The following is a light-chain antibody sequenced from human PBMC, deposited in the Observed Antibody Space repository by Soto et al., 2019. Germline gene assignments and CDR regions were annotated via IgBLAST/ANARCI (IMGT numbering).Light chain of an antibody. CDR3: TSFTTTNIWV. Sequence: QSALNQPASVSGSPGQSITISCTGTSSDIGIYNYVSWYHQHPGKAPKLVICEVSNRPSGVSSRFSGSKSGNTASLTISELRAEDEADYYCTSFTTTNIWVFGGGTKVTVL. CDR1: SSDIGIYNY. V-gene: IGLV2-14*01. CDR2: EVS. J-gene: IGLJ3*02.